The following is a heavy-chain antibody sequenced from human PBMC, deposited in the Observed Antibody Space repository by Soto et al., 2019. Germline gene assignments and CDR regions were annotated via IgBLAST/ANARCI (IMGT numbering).Heavy chain of an antibody. CDR2: VIPMYDSV. CDR3: ASWRSYSGSYCFDY. CDR1: GGTFNTYT. V-gene: IGHV1-69*06. Sequence: QVQLVQSGAEVKKPGSSVKVSCEASGGTFNTYTINWVRQAPGRGLEWMGQVIPMYDSVNYAESLQGRVTITADKSTNIAYMELSSLRSEDTALYFCASWRSYSGSYCFDYWGQGTLGIVSS. D-gene: IGHD1-26*01. J-gene: IGHJ4*02.